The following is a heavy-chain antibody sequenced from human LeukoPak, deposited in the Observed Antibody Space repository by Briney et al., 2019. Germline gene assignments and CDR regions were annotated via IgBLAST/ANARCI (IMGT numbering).Heavy chain of an antibody. Sequence: ASVKVSCKASGYTFTSDDINWVRQDTGQGLEWMGWMNPNSGNTGYAQKFQGRVTMTRNTSISTAYMELSSLRSEDTAVYYCARDFPRSTSCLGYWGQGTLVTVSS. D-gene: IGHD2-2*01. CDR3: ARDFPRSTSCLGY. J-gene: IGHJ4*02. V-gene: IGHV1-8*01. CDR1: GYTFTSDD. CDR2: MNPNSGNT.